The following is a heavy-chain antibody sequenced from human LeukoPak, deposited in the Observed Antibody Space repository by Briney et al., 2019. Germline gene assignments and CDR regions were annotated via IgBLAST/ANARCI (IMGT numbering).Heavy chain of an antibody. CDR3: ARDYYDSSGYYYGVDY. V-gene: IGHV4-4*07. Sequence: SETLSLTCTVSGGSISSYYWSWIRQPAGKGLEWIGRIQTSGSTNYNPSLKSRVTMSVDTSKNQFSLKLSSVTAADTAVYYCARDYYDSSGYYYGVDYWGQGTLVTVSS. D-gene: IGHD3-22*01. CDR1: GGSISSYY. J-gene: IGHJ4*02. CDR2: IQTSGST.